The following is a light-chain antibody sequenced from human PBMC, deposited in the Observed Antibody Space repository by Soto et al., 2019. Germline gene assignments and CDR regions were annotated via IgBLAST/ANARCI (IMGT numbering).Light chain of an antibody. J-gene: IGLJ2*01. CDR3: SSYTSVTNTSVV. CDR2: DVS. Sequence: QSALTQPASVSGSPGQSITISCTGTSSNIGGSNSVSWYQQHPGKAPKLLIYDVSNWPSGVSNRFSGSKSGNTASLTISGLQAEDEADYYCSSYTSVTNTSVVFGGGTKVTVL. CDR1: SSNIGGSNS. V-gene: IGLV2-14*01.